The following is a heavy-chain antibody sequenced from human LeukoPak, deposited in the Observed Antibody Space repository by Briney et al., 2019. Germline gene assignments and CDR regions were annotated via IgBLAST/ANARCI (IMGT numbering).Heavy chain of an antibody. CDR2: IYYSGST. J-gene: IGHJ5*02. D-gene: IGHD3-3*01. CDR3: ASRRYDVWSGYPGS. Sequence: SETLSLTCTVSGGSISSSSYYWGWIRQPPGKGLEWIGSIYYSGSTYYNPSLKSRVTISVDTSKNQFSLKLSSVTAADTAVYYCASRRYDVWSGYPGSWGQGTLVTVSS. CDR1: GGSISSSSYY. V-gene: IGHV4-39*01.